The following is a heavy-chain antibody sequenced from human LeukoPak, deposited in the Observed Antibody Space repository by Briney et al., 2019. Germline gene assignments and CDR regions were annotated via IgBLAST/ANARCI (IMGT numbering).Heavy chain of an antibody. Sequence: GGSLRLSCAASGFTFSSYWMHWVRQAPGKGLVWVSRINSDGSSTSYADSVKGRFTISRDNAKNTLYQQMNSLRAEDTAVYYCARPRPQWLIDAFDIWGQGTMVTVSS. J-gene: IGHJ3*02. D-gene: IGHD6-19*01. CDR2: INSDGSST. V-gene: IGHV3-74*01. CDR1: GFTFSSYW. CDR3: ARPRPQWLIDAFDI.